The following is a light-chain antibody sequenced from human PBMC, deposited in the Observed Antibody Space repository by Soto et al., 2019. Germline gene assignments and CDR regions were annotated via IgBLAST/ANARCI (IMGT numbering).Light chain of an antibody. CDR2: AAS. Sequence: ILFTQSPSSLSASVGDRVTITCRASQGIDTSLAWYQQKPGKAPKLLIYAASNFQSGVPSRFSGSGSGTHFTLTISSLQPEDFATYYCQQSYSTTITFGQGTRLEIK. V-gene: IGKV1-9*01. CDR1: QGIDTS. CDR3: QQSYSTTIT. J-gene: IGKJ5*01.